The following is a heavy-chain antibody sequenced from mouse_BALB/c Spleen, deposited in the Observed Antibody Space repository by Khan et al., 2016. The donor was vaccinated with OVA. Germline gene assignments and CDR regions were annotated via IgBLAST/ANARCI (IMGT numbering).Heavy chain of an antibody. J-gene: IGHJ4*01. CDR1: GFSLSRYN. Sequence: QVQLKQSGPGLVAPSQTLSSTCTVSGFSLSRYNIHWVRQPPGKGLEWLGMIWGGGGTDYNSALKSRLSISKDNSKSQVFLKMNSLQTDDTAMYYCARAYYRYDGYDAMDYWGQGTSVTVSS. CDR3: ARAYYRYDGYDAMDY. V-gene: IGHV2-6-4*01. D-gene: IGHD2-14*01. CDR2: IWGGGGT.